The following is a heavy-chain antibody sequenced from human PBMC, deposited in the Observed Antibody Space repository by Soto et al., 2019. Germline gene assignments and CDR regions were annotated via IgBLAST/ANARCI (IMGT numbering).Heavy chain of an antibody. J-gene: IGHJ4*02. D-gene: IGHD2-15*01. CDR3: AKSLKPVAAAFDY. V-gene: IGHV3-9*01. Sequence: GGSLRLSCAASGFTFDDYAMHWVRQAPGKGLEWVSGISWNSGSIGYADSVKGRFTISRDNAKNSLYLQMNSLRAEDTALYYCAKSLKPVAAAFDYWGQGTLVTVSS. CDR2: ISWNSGSI. CDR1: GFTFDDYA.